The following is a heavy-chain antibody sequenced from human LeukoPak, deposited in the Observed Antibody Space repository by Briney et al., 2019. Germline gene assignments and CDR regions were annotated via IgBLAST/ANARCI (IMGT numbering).Heavy chain of an antibody. V-gene: IGHV1-69*05. CDR2: IIPIFGTA. D-gene: IGHD3-3*01. CDR3: ARDSYDFWSGYFPY. CDR1: GGTFSSYA. Sequence: ASVKVSCKASGGTFSSYAISWVREAPGQGLEWMGGIIPIFGTANYAQKFQGRVTITTDESTSTAYMELSSLRSEDTAVYYCARDSYDFWSGYFPYWGQGTLVTVSS. J-gene: IGHJ4*02.